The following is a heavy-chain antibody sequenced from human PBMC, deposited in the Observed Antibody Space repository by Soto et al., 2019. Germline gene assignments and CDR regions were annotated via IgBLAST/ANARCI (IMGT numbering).Heavy chain of an antibody. Sequence: QVQLQESGPGLVKPSETLSLTCTVSGGSVSSGSYYWSWIRQPPGKGLEWIGYIYYSGSTNYNPSRHGRVTTSVDTSKNQCPLKLSSVTAAATAVYYCARDPPLIAVAGTHYYYGMDVWGQGTMVTVSS. J-gene: IGHJ6*02. CDR2: IYYSGST. D-gene: IGHD6-19*01. CDR3: ARDPPLIAVAGTHYYYGMDV. CDR1: GGSVSSGSYY. V-gene: IGHV4-61*01.